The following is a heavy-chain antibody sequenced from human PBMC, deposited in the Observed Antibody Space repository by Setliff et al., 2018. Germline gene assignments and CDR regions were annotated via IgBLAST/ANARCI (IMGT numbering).Heavy chain of an antibody. CDR3: ARDPSYGDYYGSGIYGMDV. Sequence: ASVKVSCKASGYTFTSYAMHWVRQAPGQRLEWMGWINAGNGNTKYSQKFQGRVTITRDTSASTAYMELSSLRSGDTAVYYCARDPSYGDYYGSGIYGMDVWGQGTTVTVSS. CDR2: INAGNGNT. V-gene: IGHV1-3*01. J-gene: IGHJ6*02. CDR1: GYTFTSYA. D-gene: IGHD3-10*01.